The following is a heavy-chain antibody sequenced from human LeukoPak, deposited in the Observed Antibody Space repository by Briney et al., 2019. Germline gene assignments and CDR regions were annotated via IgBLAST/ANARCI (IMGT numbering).Heavy chain of an antibody. J-gene: IGHJ4*02. CDR1: GGTFSSYA. CDR3: ARDSSSSSDY. CDR2: IIPIFGTA. Sequence: ASVKVSCKASGGTFSSYANSWVRQAPGQGLEWMGGIIPIFGTANYAQKFQGRVTMTRDTSTSTVYMELSSLRSEDTAVYYCARDSSSSSDYWGQGTLVTVSS. D-gene: IGHD6-6*01. V-gene: IGHV1-69*05.